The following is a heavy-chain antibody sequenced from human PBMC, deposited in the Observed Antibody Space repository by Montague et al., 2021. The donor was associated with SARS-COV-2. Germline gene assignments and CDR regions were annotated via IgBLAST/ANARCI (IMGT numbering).Heavy chain of an antibody. CDR3: ARWGEYYDSPYYYYAMDV. J-gene: IGHJ6*04. V-gene: IGHV4-59*12. CDR1: GGSISPYY. CDR2: TSYSGST. Sequence: SETLSLTCTVSGGSISPYYWSWIRQSPGKVLECIGYTSYSGSTDYNPSLKSRVTISIDTSKNHFSLKLSSLTAADTAVYYCARWGEYYDSPYYYYAMDVWGKGTTVTVSS. D-gene: IGHD3-3*01.